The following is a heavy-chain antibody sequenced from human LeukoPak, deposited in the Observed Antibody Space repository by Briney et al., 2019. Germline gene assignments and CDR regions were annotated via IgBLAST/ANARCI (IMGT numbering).Heavy chain of an antibody. CDR2: MNPNSGNT. CDR1: GYTLTSYD. D-gene: IGHD3-3*01. J-gene: IGHJ3*02. CDR3: ARGNEWLFDAFDI. Sequence: GASVKVSCKASGYTLTSYDINWVRQATGQGLEWMGWMNPNSGNTGYAQKFQGRVTITRNTSISTAYMELSSLRSEDTAVYYCARGNEWLFDAFDIWGQGTMVTVSS. V-gene: IGHV1-8*03.